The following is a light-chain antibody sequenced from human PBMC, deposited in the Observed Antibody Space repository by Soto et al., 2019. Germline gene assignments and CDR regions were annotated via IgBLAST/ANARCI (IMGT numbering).Light chain of an antibody. CDR2: SSS. CDR3: AAWDDSLNAVV. Sequence: QSALTQPPSASGAPGQRVTISCSGSNSNIGTTTVHWYQHVPGTAPKLLIYSSSQRPSGVPDRFSGSRAGTSASLASSGLQSEDEADYYCAAWDDSLNAVVFGGGTKVTVL. V-gene: IGLV1-44*01. CDR1: NSNIGTTT. J-gene: IGLJ2*01.